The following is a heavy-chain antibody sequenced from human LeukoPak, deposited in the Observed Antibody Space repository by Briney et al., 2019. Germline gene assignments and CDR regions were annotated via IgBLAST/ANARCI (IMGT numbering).Heavy chain of an antibody. Sequence: PSETLSLTCTVSGGSISSSDHYWGWIRQPPGKGLEWIGSIYYSGTTYYNPSLKSRVTISVDTSKNHFSLKLSSVTAADTAVYYCARQSYCDGSGKPTWWGQGTLVTVSS. D-gene: IGHD3-22*01. V-gene: IGHV4-39*01. CDR1: GGSISSSDHY. CDR2: IYYSGTT. J-gene: IGHJ4*02. CDR3: ARQSYCDGSGKPTW.